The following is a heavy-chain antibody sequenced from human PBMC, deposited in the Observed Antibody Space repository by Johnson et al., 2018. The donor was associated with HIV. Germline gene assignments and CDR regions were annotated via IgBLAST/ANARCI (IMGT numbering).Heavy chain of an antibody. D-gene: IGHD6-6*01. J-gene: IGHJ3*01. Sequence: QVQLVESGGGVVQPGRSLRLSCAASGFTLSKYAMHWVRQAPGKGLEWVAVISFDGSNKYNADSVKGRFIISRDNSKNTLCLQMNSLRPEDTAVFYCARGNSVAARTGAFDVWGQGTMVTVSS. CDR1: GFTLSKYA. CDR2: ISFDGSNK. V-gene: IGHV3-30*04. CDR3: ARGNSVAARTGAFDV.